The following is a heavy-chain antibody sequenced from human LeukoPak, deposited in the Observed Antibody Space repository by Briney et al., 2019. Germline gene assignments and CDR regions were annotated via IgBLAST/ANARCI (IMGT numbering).Heavy chain of an antibody. V-gene: IGHV3-23*01. J-gene: IGHJ4*02. Sequence: SGGSLRLSCAASGFSFNKYVMSWVRQAPGKGLEWVSAISGTGGSTYYADSVKGRFTISRDNSKNMLFLRMNSLRAEDTAVYHCVKDAIYGILTGRNSVYFDYWGQGTLVTASS. CDR3: VKDAIYGILTGRNSVYFDY. D-gene: IGHD3-9*01. CDR2: ISGTGGST. CDR1: GFSFNKYV.